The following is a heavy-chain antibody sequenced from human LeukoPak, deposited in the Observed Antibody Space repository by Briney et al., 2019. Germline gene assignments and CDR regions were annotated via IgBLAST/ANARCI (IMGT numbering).Heavy chain of an antibody. V-gene: IGHV3-23*01. CDR2: MNGNGDKV. CDR3: AKRDYYDSDHYYPLFDY. Sequence: PGGSLRLSCAASGFTFSSYAMAWVRQAPGKGLEWVSGMNGNGDKVYYADSVKGRFTISRDNSKNTLYLQMNSLRGEDTAVYYCAKRDYYDSDHYYPLFDYWGQGPWSPYPQ. D-gene: IGHD3-22*01. J-gene: IGHJ4*02. CDR1: GFTFSSYA.